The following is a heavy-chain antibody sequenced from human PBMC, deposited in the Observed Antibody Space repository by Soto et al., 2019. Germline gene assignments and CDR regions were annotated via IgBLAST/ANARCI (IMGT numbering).Heavy chain of an antibody. CDR1: GFTFSSYS. D-gene: IGHD3-3*01. V-gene: IGHV3-30*18. CDR2: ISYDGSNK. CDR3: AKDGSGYYYDFDY. J-gene: IGHJ4*02. Sequence: QVQLVESGGGVVQPGRSLRLSCAASGFTFSSYSMHWVRQAPGKGLEWVAVISYDGSNKYYADSVKGRFTISRDNSKNTLYLQMNSLRAEDTAVYYCAKDGSGYYYDFDYWGQGTLVTVSS.